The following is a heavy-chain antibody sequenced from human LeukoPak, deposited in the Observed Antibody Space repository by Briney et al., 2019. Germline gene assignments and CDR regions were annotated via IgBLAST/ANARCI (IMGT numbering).Heavy chain of an antibody. CDR2: FNPENGNT. D-gene: IGHD1-26*01. J-gene: IGHJ5*02. CDR3: ARGLMGATGDWFDP. CDR1: GYSFVGYG. Sequence: ASVKVSCKASGYSFVGYGITWVRQAPGQGLEWMGWFNPENGNTNYAQKVQGRVTMTRNTSISTAYMELSSLRSEDTAVYYCARGLMGATGDWFDPWGQGTLVTVSS. V-gene: IGHV1-8*02.